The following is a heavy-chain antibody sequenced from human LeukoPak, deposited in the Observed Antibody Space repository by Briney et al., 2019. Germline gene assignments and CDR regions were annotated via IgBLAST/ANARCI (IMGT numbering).Heavy chain of an antibody. Sequence: GGSLRLSCAASESIFSRHAVNWVRQAPGKGLEWVSIISSSGGITNYADSVQGRFSISRDNSKNTMYLEMNSLRPEDTALYYCAMEGFSICGQGTVVTVSS. V-gene: IGHV3-23*01. D-gene: IGHD3-3*01. CDR1: ESIFSRHA. CDR3: AMEGFSI. CDR2: ISSSGGIT. J-gene: IGHJ3*02.